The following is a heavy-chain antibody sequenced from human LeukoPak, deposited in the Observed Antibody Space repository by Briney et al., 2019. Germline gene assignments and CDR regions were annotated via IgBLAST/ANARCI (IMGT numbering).Heavy chain of an antibody. CDR3: ARSFMGYFDWLLWDC. Sequence: GGSLRLSCAASGFTVSSNYMSWVRQAPGKGLEWVSVIYSGGSTYYADSVKGRFTISRDNSKNTLYLQMNSLRAEDTAVYYCARSFMGYFDWLLWDCWGQGTLVTVSS. V-gene: IGHV3-53*01. CDR2: IYSGGST. CDR1: GFTVSSNY. D-gene: IGHD3-9*01. J-gene: IGHJ4*02.